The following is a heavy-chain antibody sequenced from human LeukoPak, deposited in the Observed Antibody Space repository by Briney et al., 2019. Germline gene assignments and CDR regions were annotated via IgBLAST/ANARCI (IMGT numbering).Heavy chain of an antibody. CDR3: ARYYSGSSGTWFDP. D-gene: IGHD1-26*01. CDR1: GFTFGSYA. V-gene: IGHV3-30-3*01. J-gene: IGHJ5*02. CDR2: ISYDGSNE. Sequence: GGSLTLSCAASGFTFGSYAMHWVRQAPGKGLEWVAIISYDGSNEYYADSVKGRFTISRDNSKNTLYLHMNSLTAEDTAVYYCARYYSGSSGTWFDPWGQGTLVTVSS.